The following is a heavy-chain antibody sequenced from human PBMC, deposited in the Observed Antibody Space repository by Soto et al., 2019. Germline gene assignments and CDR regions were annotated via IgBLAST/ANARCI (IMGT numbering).Heavy chain of an antibody. Sequence: GGSLRLSCAASGFTFTRYSMNWVRQAPGKGLEWVSSISSTTNYIYYGDSMKGRFTISRDNGKNSLYLEIHSLRAEDTAVYYCARESEDLTSNFDYWGQGTMVTVSS. CDR2: ISSTTNYI. CDR3: ARESEDLTSNFDY. J-gene: IGHJ4*02. V-gene: IGHV3-21*06. CDR1: GFTFTRYS.